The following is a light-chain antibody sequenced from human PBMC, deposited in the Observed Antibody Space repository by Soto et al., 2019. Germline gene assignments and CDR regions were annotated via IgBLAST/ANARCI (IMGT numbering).Light chain of an antibody. V-gene: IGKV3-15*01. CDR2: RAS. CDR3: LQYHNLWA. J-gene: IGKJ1*01. CDR1: QNIYYN. Sequence: IVMTQSPATLSVSPGESATLCFRASQNIYYNVAWYQHRPGQAPRLLIYRASTRATGVPARFSGSGSGTEFTLTISSLQSEDFTVYSCLQYHNLWAFGQGTKVDI.